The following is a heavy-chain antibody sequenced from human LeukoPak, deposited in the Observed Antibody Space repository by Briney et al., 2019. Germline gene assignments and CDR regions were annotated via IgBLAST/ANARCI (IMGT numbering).Heavy chain of an antibody. D-gene: IGHD1-26*01. Sequence: PGGSLRLSCAASGFTFSSYAMSWVPQAPGKGLEWVSGISGSGDSTYYADSVKGRFAISRDNSKNTLYLQMSSLRAEDTAIYYCAKYTDVQRWVGATYLDYWGQGALVSVSS. CDR2: ISGSGDST. CDR3: AKYTDVQRWVGATYLDY. V-gene: IGHV3-23*01. CDR1: GFTFSSYA. J-gene: IGHJ4*02.